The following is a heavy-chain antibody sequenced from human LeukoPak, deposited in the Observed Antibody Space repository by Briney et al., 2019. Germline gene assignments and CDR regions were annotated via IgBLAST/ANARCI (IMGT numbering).Heavy chain of an antibody. V-gene: IGHV3-23*01. D-gene: IGHD5-18*01. CDR1: GFTFSSYA. J-gene: IGHJ4*02. CDR2: ISGSGGST. Sequence: PGGSLRLSGAASGFTFSSYAMSWVRQAPGKGLEWVSAISGSGGSTYYADSVKGRFTISRDNSKNTLYLQMNSLRAEDTAVYYCAKDLSGGYSYVEEDYWGQGTLVTVSS. CDR3: AKDLSGGYSYVEEDY.